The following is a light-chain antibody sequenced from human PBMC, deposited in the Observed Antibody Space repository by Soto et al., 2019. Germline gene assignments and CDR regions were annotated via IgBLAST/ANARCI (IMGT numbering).Light chain of an antibody. CDR2: LNSDGSH. V-gene: IGLV4-69*01. J-gene: IGLJ2*01. CDR1: SGHSSYA. Sequence: QLVLTQSPSASAFLGASVKLTCTLSSGHSSYAIAWHQQQPEKGPRYLMKLNSDGSHNKGDGIPDRFSGSSSGAERYPIISSLQSEDEADYYCRTWGAGIRGVVFGGGTKLTVL. CDR3: RTWGAGIRGVV.